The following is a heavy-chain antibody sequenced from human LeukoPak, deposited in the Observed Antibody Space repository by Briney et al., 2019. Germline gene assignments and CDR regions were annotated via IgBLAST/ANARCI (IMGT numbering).Heavy chain of an antibody. D-gene: IGHD1-26*01. CDR1: GFTFSSYS. J-gene: IGHJ4*02. V-gene: IGHV3-23*01. CDR2: ISGSGGST. Sequence: GGSLRLSCAASGFTFSSYSMNWVRQAPGKGLEWVSAISGSGGSTYYADSVKGRFTISRDNSKNTLYLQMNSLRAEDTAVDYCARDRGGSYSAIDYWGQGTLVTVSS. CDR3: ARDRGGSYSAIDY.